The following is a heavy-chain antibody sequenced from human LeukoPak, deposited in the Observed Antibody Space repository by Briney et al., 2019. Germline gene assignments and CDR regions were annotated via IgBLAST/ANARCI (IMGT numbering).Heavy chain of an antibody. Sequence: PGRSLRLSCAASGFTFSSYGMHWVRQAPGKGLEWVAVIWYDGSNKYHADSVKGRFTISRDNSKNTLYLQMNSLRAEDTAVHYCARDRDCSGGSCYHTYGMDVWGQGTTVTVSS. CDR2: IWYDGSNK. J-gene: IGHJ6*02. D-gene: IGHD2-15*01. CDR1: GFTFSSYG. CDR3: ARDRDCSGGSCYHTYGMDV. V-gene: IGHV3-33*01.